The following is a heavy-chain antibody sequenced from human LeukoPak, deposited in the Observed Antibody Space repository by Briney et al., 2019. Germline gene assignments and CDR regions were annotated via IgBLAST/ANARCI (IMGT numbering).Heavy chain of an antibody. D-gene: IGHD5-18*01. CDR3: ARGDRGMVPDY. J-gene: IGHJ4*02. Sequence: GESLKISCKGSGYRFTSYWIGWVRQTPGKGLEWMGIIYPGDSDTRYSPSFQGQVTISADKSITTAYLQWRSLKASDTAMYYCARGDRGMVPDYWGQGTLVTVSS. CDR1: GYRFTSYW. V-gene: IGHV5-51*01. CDR2: IYPGDSDT.